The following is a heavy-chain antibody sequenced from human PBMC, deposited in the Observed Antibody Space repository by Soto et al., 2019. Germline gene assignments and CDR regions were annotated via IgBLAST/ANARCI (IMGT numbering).Heavy chain of an antibody. J-gene: IGHJ4*02. D-gene: IGHD6-13*01. V-gene: IGHV4-4*02. Sequence: SETLSLTCAVSGGSISSSNWWSWVRQPPGKGLEWIGEIYHSGSTNYNPSLKSRVTISVDKSKNQFSLKLSSVTAADTAVYYCARSTLAAAGTVGYWGQGTLVTVSS. CDR1: GGSISSSNW. CDR3: ARSTLAAAGTVGY. CDR2: IYHSGST.